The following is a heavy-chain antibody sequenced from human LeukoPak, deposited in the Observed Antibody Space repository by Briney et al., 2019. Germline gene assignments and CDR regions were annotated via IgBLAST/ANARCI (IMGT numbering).Heavy chain of an antibody. V-gene: IGHV3-23*01. D-gene: IGHD2-2*01. CDR3: AKSAARGYYYYGMDV. CDR1: GFTFSSYA. J-gene: IGHJ6*02. Sequence: GGSLRLSCAASGFTFSSYAMSWVRQAPGKGLEWVSAISGSGGSTYYADSVKGRFTISRDNSKNTLYLQMNSLRAEETAVYYCAKSAARGYYYYGMDVWGQGTTVTVSS. CDR2: ISGSGGST.